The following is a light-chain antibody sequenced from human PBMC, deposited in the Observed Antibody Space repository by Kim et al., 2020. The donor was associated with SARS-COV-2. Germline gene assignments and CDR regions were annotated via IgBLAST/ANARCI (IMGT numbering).Light chain of an antibody. J-gene: IGLJ3*02. CDR3: QVWDSSSDHWV. Sequence: SYELTQPPSVSVAPGKTARITCGGNNIGRKSVHWYQQKPGQAPVLVIYYDSDRPSGIPERFSGSNSGNTATLTIFRVEAGDEADYYCQVWDSSSDHWVFG. CDR1: NIGRKS. V-gene: IGLV3-21*04. CDR2: YDS.